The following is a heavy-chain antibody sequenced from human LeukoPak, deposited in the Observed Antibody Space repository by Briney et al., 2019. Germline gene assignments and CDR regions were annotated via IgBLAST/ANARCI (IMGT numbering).Heavy chain of an antibody. Sequence: GGSLRLSCAASGFTFTTYWMSWVRQAPGKGLEWVANINQDGIEKYYVASVEGRFTISRDNAKNSMYAQMNSLRAEDTAVYYCARGFDGYYGFDIWGQGTMVTVSS. CDR2: INQDGIEK. CDR3: ARGFDGYYGFDI. D-gene: IGHD5-24*01. J-gene: IGHJ3*02. CDR1: GFTFTTYW. V-gene: IGHV3-7*05.